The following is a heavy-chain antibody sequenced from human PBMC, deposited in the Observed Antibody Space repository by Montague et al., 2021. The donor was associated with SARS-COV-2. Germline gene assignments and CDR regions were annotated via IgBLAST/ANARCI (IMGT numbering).Heavy chain of an antibody. CDR3: ARRGTGNYEILDY. CDR2: IYDSGGA. Sequence: SETLSLTCTISGGSMRRYYWTWIRQLPGKELEWIGSIYDSGGARYNPSLKSRVSISVDASKNQFSLGVTSVTAADTAVYFCARRGTGNYEILDYWGQGIPVTVSS. CDR1: GGSMRRYY. V-gene: IGHV4-59*01. J-gene: IGHJ4*02. D-gene: IGHD3-3*01.